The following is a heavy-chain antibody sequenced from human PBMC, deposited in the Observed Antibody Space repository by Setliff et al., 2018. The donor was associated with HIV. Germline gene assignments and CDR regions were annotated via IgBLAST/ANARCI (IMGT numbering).Heavy chain of an antibody. CDR3: ARRPLFGVVIASVAKMEFDY. Sequence: SETLSLTCTVSAASIRSHYWSWIRQSPGKGLEWIGNFYYTGSTDYNPSFKSRVTISLDKSNNQISLNLSSATAADTAVYYCARRPLFGVVIASVAKMEFDYWGQGTLVTISS. CDR1: AASIRSHY. CDR2: FYYTGST. D-gene: IGHD3-3*01. J-gene: IGHJ4*02. V-gene: IGHV4-59*11.